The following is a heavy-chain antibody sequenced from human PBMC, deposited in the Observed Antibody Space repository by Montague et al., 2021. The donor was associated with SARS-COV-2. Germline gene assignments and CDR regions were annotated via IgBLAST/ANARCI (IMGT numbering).Heavy chain of an antibody. CDR1: GGSINSYY. Sequence: SETLSLTCAVSGGSINSYYWSWIRQPPGKGLEWIGYIYYSGSTIYNPSLKSRVTISIDTSKNQFSLKLNSVTAADTAVYYCAADQPPHSSGWYLFYYAMDVWGQGTTVTVSS. V-gene: IGHV4-59*01. CDR3: AADQPPHSSGWYLFYYAMDV. CDR2: IYYSGST. J-gene: IGHJ6*02. D-gene: IGHD6-19*01.